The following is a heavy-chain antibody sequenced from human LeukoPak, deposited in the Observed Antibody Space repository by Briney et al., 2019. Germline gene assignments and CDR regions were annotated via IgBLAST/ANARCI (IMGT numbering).Heavy chain of an antibody. CDR1: GGSISSYY. Sequence: TSETLPLTCTVSGGSISSYYWSWIRQPPGKGLEWIGYIYYSGSTNYNPSLKSRVTISVDTSKNQFSLKLSSVTAADTAVYYCARARYSSSWACDYWGQGTLVTVSS. CDR3: ARARYSSSWACDY. D-gene: IGHD6-13*01. CDR2: IYYSGST. V-gene: IGHV4-59*01. J-gene: IGHJ4*02.